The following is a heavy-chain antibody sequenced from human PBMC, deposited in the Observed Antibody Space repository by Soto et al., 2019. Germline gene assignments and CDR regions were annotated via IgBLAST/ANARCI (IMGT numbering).Heavy chain of an antibody. V-gene: IGHV4-39*01. CDR1: GGSIGSDSSY. CDR2: IYTIGNT. Sequence: SETLSLTCTVSGGSIGSDSSYWGWIRQSPGKGLEWVGSIYTIGNTNYNPSHQSRVTMSVDTSKNQFSLKLTSVTAADTAVSYCARHVPISCSGGNCYVAYWGQGTLVTVSS. D-gene: IGHD2-15*01. J-gene: IGHJ4*02. CDR3: ARHVPISCSGGNCYVAY.